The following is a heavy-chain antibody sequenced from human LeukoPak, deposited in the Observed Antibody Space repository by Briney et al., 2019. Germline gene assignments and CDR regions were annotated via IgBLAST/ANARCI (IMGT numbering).Heavy chain of an antibody. CDR2: IIPIFGTA. D-gene: IGHD3-3*01. Sequence: ASVKVSCKASGGTFSSYAISWVRQAPGQGLEWMGGIIPIFGTANYAQKFQGRVTITADESTSTAYMELSSLRSEDTAVYYRARDGTYYDFWSGYSRAGNWFDPWGQGTLVTVSS. J-gene: IGHJ5*02. CDR3: ARDGTYYDFWSGYSRAGNWFDP. CDR1: GGTFSSYA. V-gene: IGHV1-69*13.